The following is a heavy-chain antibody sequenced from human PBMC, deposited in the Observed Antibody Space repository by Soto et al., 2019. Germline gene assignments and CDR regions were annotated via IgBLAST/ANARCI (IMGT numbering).Heavy chain of an antibody. D-gene: IGHD6-19*01. Sequence: EVHLVQSGAEVKKPGESLKISCKGSGYSFTSYWIAWVRQMPGKGLEWMGIIYPGDSDTRYSPSFQGQVTISADKSISTAYLQWNSLKASDTAMFYCARSSAWSGNVIFLFDYWGQGTLVTVSS. J-gene: IGHJ4*02. V-gene: IGHV5-51*01. CDR2: IYPGDSDT. CDR3: ARSSAWSGNVIFLFDY. CDR1: GYSFTSYW.